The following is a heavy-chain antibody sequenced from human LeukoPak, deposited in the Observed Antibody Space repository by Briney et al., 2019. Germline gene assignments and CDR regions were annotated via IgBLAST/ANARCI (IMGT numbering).Heavy chain of an antibody. J-gene: IGHJ4*02. CDR1: GFTFSSYA. CDR2: ISGSGAGT. D-gene: IGHD6-19*01. CDR3: AKGSYSSGWANRY. Sequence: PGGSLRLSCAASGFTFSSYAMSWVRQAPGKGLEWVSAISGSGAGTYYADSVKGRFTISSDNSKNTLYLQMNSLRADDTAVYYCAKGSYSSGWANRYWGQGTLVTVSS. V-gene: IGHV3-23*01.